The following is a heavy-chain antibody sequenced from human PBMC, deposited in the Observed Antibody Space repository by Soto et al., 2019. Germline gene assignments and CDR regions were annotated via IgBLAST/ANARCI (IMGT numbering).Heavy chain of an antibody. D-gene: IGHD2-2*01. Sequence: QVQLVQSGAEVKKPGASVKVSCKASGYTFTSYGISWVRKAPGQGLERMGWISAYNGNTTYAPKLQGRVTMTTDTSTSTAYMELRSLRSDDTAVYYCARDIVVVPAAMVNWFDPWGQGTLVTVSS. V-gene: IGHV1-18*04. J-gene: IGHJ5*02. CDR1: GYTFTSYG. CDR3: ARDIVVVPAAMVNWFDP. CDR2: ISAYNGNT.